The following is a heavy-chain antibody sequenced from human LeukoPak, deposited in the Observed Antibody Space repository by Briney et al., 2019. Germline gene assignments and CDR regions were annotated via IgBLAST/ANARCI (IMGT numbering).Heavy chain of an antibody. CDR3: ARRNDFYI. Sequence: PSETLSLTCTVSGXSITGYHWSWIRQPPGKGLEWIAYIYSNEATEYKPSLKNRVTISADTSKNQFSLKLTSVTAADTAIYYCARRNDFYIWGQGTMVTVSS. CDR1: GXSITGYH. J-gene: IGHJ3*02. CDR2: IYSNEAT. V-gene: IGHV4-4*08.